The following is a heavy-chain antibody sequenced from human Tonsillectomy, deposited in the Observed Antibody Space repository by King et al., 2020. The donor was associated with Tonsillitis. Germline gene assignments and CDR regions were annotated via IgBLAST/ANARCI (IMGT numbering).Heavy chain of an antibody. CDR2: IYTSGST. V-gene: IGHV4-4*07. J-gene: IGHJ6*02. D-gene: IGHD6-19*01. CDR1: GGSISSYY. CDR3: ARGYSSGWYDVMDV. Sequence: QLQESGPGLVKPSETLSLTCTVSGGSISSYYWTWIRQPAGKGLEWIGRIYTSGSTNYNPSLKSRVTMSVDTSKNQFSLKLSSVTAADTALYYCARGYSSGWYDVMDVWAKGPRSPSP.